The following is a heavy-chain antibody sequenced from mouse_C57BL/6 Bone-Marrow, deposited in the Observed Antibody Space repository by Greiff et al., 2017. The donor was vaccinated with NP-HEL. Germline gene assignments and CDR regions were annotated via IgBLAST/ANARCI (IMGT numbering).Heavy chain of an antibody. D-gene: IGHD2-4*01. CDR3: TREGLYYDYDALYAMDY. CDR2: FSRGGDYI. CDR1: GFTFSSYA. V-gene: IGHV5-9-1*02. J-gene: IGHJ4*01. Sequence: EVQGVESGEGLVKPGGSLKLSCAASGFTFSSYAMSWVRQTPEKRLEWVAYFSRGGDYIYYADTVKGRFTISRDNARNTLYLQMSSLKSEDTAMYYCTREGLYYDYDALYAMDYWGQGTSVTVSS.